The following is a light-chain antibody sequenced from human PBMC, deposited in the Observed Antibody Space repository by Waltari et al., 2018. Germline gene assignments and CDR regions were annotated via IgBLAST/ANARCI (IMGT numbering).Light chain of an antibody. CDR2: YDS. CDR1: NIGSYR. Sequence: SYALTQPPSVSVAPGTTARITGGGDNIGSYRVRWYQQKPGQAPVLVIFYDSDRPSGIPERFSGSNSGNTATLTISSVEAGDEAKYYCHVWHPDMDPGVFGPGTEVSV. V-gene: IGLV3-21*04. J-gene: IGLJ1*01. CDR3: HVWHPDMDPGV.